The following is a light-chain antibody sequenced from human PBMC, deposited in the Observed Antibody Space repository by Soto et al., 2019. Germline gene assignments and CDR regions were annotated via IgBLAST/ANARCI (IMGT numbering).Light chain of an antibody. CDR2: LEGIGSY. V-gene: IGLV4-60*02. Sequence: QSVLTQSSSASASLGSSVKLTCSLSSGHSSYIIAWHQQQPGKAPRCLMKLEGIGSYNKGSGVPDRFSGSSSGADRCLTISNLQFDAEADYYCETWDSNTWVFDGGTKVTVL. CDR1: SGHSSYI. J-gene: IGLJ3*02. CDR3: ETWDSNTWV.